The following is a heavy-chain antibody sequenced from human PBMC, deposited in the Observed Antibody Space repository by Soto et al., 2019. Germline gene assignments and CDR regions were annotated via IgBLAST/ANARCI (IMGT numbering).Heavy chain of an antibody. D-gene: IGHD5-12*01. CDR2: ISFDANNE. V-gene: IGHV3-30-3*01. CDR3: ARSNGYNLLDY. CDR1: GFTFNNYA. Sequence: QVQLVESGGGVVRPGRSLRLSCAGSGFTFNNYAFHWVRQAPGKGLEWVAVISFDANNEFYAESVKGRFTISRDDSKNTLFLQMTSLRPGDTAIYYCARSNGYNLLDYWGRGTLVTVSS. J-gene: IGHJ4*02.